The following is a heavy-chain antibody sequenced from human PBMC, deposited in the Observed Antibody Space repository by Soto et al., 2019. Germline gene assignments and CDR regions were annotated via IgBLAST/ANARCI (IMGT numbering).Heavy chain of an antibody. D-gene: IGHD6-13*01. CDR3: ASFSSWRPPRWFDP. CDR1: GDSFGIYY. V-gene: IGHV4-59*01. Sequence: SETLSLTCTVSGDSFGIYYWSWIRQPPGKGLEWIGYIYFSGSTNYNPSLKSRVTISVDTSKNQFSLKLSSVTAAATAVYYCASFSSWRPPRWFDPWGQGTLVTVSS. CDR2: IYFSGST. J-gene: IGHJ5*02.